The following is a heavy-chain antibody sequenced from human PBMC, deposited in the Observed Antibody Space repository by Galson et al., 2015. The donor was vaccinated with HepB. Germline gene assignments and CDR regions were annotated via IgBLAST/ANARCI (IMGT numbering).Heavy chain of an antibody. D-gene: IGHD3-10*01. J-gene: IGHJ4*02. CDR3: ARAQYYYGSDDY. Sequence: SLRLSCAASGFTFISSAMHWVRQAPGKGLEWVAVMSYDGSNKYYADCVKGQFTISRDNSKNTLYLQMNSLRAEDTAVYYCARAQYYYGSDDYWGQGTLVTVSS. CDR1: GFTFISSA. CDR2: MSYDGSNK. V-gene: IGHV3-30-3*01.